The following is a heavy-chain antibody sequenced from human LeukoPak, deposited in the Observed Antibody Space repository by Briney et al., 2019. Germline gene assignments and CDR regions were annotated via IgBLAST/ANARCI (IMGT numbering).Heavy chain of an antibody. CDR1: GFTFSSYS. V-gene: IGHV3-21*01. J-gene: IGHJ4*02. CDR2: ISSSSSYI. CDR3: APNLVTGTPP. Sequence: NPGGSLRLSCAASGFTFSSYSTNWVRQAPGKGLEWVSSISSSSSYIYYADSVKGRFTISRDNAKNSLYLQMNSLRAEDTAVYYCAPNLVTGTPPWGQGTLVTVSS. D-gene: IGHD1-7*01.